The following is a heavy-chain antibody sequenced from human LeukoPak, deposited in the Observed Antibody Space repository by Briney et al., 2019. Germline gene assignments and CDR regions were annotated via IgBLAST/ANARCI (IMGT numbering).Heavy chain of an antibody. Sequence: PSETLSCTASGYGVSLSGDCWGWIRPRPGHGLEGIGSIYTSGSTNYNPSLKSRVTMSVDTSKNQFALKLSSLTAADTAVYCCAGYQHYYGSGSPLDYWGQGTLVTVSS. V-gene: IGHV4-59*10. CDR2: IYTSGST. CDR1: GVSLSGDC. D-gene: IGHD3-10*01. J-gene: IGHJ4*02. CDR3: AGYQHYYGSGSPLDY.